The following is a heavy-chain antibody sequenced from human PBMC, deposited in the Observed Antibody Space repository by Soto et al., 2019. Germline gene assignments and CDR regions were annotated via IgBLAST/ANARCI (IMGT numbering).Heavy chain of an antibody. CDR3: ARDTRYRRFDY. CDR2: IKQDGSEK. D-gene: IGHD4-4*01. J-gene: IGHJ4*02. Sequence: TGGSLRLSCAASGFTLSSYWMSWVRQAPGKGLEWVANIKQDGSEKYYVDSVKGRFTISRDNAKNSLYLQMNSLRAEDTAVYYCARDTRYRRFDYWGQGTLVTVSS. V-gene: IGHV3-7*01. CDR1: GFTLSSYW.